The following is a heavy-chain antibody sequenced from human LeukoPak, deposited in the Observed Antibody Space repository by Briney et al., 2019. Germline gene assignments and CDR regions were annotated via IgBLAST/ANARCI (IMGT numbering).Heavy chain of an antibody. CDR2: IWYDGSNK. D-gene: IGHD3-22*01. CDR3: AKDRQYYYDSRTNAFDI. V-gene: IGHV3-33*06. Sequence: SLRLSCAASGFTFSSYGMHWVRQAPGKGLEWVAVIWYDGSNKYYADSVKGRFTISRDNSKNTLYLQMNSLRAVDTAVYYCAKDRQYYYDSRTNAFDIWGQGTMVTVSS. CDR1: GFTFSSYG. J-gene: IGHJ3*02.